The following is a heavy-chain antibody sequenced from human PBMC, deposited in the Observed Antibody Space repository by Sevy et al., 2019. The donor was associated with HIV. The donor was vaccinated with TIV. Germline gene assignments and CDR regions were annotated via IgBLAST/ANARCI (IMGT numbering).Heavy chain of an antibody. CDR2: ISSSSSTI. V-gene: IGHV3-48*01. J-gene: IGHJ4*02. CDR3: ARDRRSSSDADYVDY. CDR1: GFTFSSYS. D-gene: IGHD6-6*01. Sequence: GGSLRLSCAASGFTFSSYSMNWVRQAPGKGLEWVSYISSSSSTIYYSDSVKGRFTISRDNAKNSLYLQMNSLRAEVTADYYCARDRRSSSDADYVDYWGQGTLVTVSS.